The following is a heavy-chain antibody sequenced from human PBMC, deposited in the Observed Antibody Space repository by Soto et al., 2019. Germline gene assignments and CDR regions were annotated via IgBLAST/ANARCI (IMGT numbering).Heavy chain of an antibody. CDR2: ISYDGSNK. Sequence: QVQLVESGGGVVQPGRSLRLSCAASGFTFSSYGMHWVRQAPGKGLEWVAVISYDGSNKYYADSVKGRFTISRDNSKNTLYLQMNSLRAEDTAVYYCAKDEPGYWDYVWGNDAFDIWGQGTMVTVSS. D-gene: IGHD3-16*01. V-gene: IGHV3-30*18. J-gene: IGHJ3*02. CDR1: GFTFSSYG. CDR3: AKDEPGYWDYVWGNDAFDI.